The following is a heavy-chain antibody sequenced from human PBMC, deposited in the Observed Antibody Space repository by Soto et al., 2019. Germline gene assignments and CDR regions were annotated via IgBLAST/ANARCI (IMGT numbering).Heavy chain of an antibody. J-gene: IGHJ4*02. CDR3: ARDKYSSSWYDY. CDR1: GGTFSSYA. V-gene: IGHV1-69*05. D-gene: IGHD6-13*01. Sequence: ASVKVSCKASGGTFSSYAFSWVRQAPGQGLEWMGDIIPFFDTADYAQKFQGRVTITRDTSASTAYMELSSLRSEDTAVYYCARDKYSSSWYDYWGQGTLVTVSS. CDR2: IIPFFDTA.